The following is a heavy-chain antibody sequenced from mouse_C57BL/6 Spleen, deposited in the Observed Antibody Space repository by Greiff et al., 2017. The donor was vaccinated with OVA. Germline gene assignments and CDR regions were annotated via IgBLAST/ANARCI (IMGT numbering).Heavy chain of an antibody. Sequence: VQLQQSGAELVRPGTSVKVSCKASGYAFTNYLIEWVKQRPGQGLEWIGVINPGSGGTNYNEKFKGKATLTADKTSSTAYMQLSSLTSADSAVYFCAKWGTTVVGFDDWGQGTTLTVSS. J-gene: IGHJ2*01. CDR2: INPGSGGT. CDR1: GYAFTNYL. D-gene: IGHD1-1*01. CDR3: AKWGTTVVGFDD. V-gene: IGHV1-54*01.